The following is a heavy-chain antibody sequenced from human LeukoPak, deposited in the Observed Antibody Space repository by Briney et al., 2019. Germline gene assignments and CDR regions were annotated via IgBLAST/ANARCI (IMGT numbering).Heavy chain of an antibody. CDR2: ISPSGGGT. CDR1: GYTFTSYY. V-gene: IGHV1-46*01. D-gene: IGHD1-26*01. J-gene: IGHJ4*02. Sequence: GASVKVSCKASGYTFTSYYMHWVRQAPGQGLEWMGIISPSGGGTTYAQKFQGRVTMTRDMSTSTVYMEVSSLKSEDTAVYYCARDQVGASLDYWGQGTLVTVSS. CDR3: ARDQVGASLDY.